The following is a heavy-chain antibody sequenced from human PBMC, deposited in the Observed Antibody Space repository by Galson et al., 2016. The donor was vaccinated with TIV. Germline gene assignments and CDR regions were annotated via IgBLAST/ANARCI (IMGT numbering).Heavy chain of an antibody. V-gene: IGHV4-31*03. CDR2: IYGSGSP. D-gene: IGHD2-8*01. CDR3: VRETKRGVWFDP. CDR1: GESIDRSDYY. J-gene: IGHJ5*02. Sequence: TLSLTCSVSGESIDRSDYYWSWIRQNPGKGLEWIGYIYGSGSPYYNSALKRRVTMSVDTSKNQFSLKLTSMTAADTAVYYCVRETKRGVWFDPRGQGSLVTVSS.